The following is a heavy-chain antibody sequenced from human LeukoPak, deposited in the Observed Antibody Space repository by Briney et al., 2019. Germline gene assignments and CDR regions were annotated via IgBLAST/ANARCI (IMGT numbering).Heavy chain of an antibody. CDR3: ARQSSGSYVYFDF. CDR1: GGSISSHY. CDR2: MSISGNT. Sequence: KPSETLSLTCTISGGSISSHYYSWIRQPAGKGLEWIGRMSISGNTNYNPSLKSRVTISVDKSKNQFSLKLSSVTAADTAMYYCARQSSGSYVYFDFWGQGTPVTVSS. J-gene: IGHJ4*02. V-gene: IGHV4-4*07. D-gene: IGHD3-22*01.